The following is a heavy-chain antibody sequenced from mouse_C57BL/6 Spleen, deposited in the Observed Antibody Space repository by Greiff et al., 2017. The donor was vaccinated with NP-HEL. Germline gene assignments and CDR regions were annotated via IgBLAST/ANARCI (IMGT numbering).Heavy chain of an antibody. V-gene: IGHV5-6*02. Sequence: EVKLVESGGDLVKPGGSLKLSCAASGFTFSSYGMSWVRQTPDKRLEWVATISSGGSYTYYPDSVKGRFTISRDNTKNTLYLQSSILKSDDTAMYYCGREDYGSSYDGYFEVWGTGTTVTVSS. CDR1: GFTFSSYG. J-gene: IGHJ1*03. D-gene: IGHD1-1*01. CDR3: GREDYGSSYDGYFEV. CDR2: ISSGGSYT.